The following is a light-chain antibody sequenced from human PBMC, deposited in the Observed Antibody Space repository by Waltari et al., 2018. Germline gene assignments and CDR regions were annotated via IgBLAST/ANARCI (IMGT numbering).Light chain of an antibody. Sequence: QSALTQPPSVSGSPGQSITIPCTGTSSDIGHDTSASWYQPPPGKVPKLTIYDCSTRPSGVSHRFSGPKAGNSASLTISGLQPDDEAGYYCSSFTTRRTWVFGGGTKLTVL. V-gene: IGLV2-14*01. CDR3: SSFTTRRTWV. J-gene: IGLJ3*02. CDR1: SSDIGHDTS. CDR2: DCS.